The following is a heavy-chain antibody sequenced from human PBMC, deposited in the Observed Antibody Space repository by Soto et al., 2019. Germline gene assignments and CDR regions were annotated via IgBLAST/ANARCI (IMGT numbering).Heavy chain of an antibody. CDR1: GFTFSSYA. V-gene: IGHV3-64*01. Sequence: LRLSCAASGFTFSSYAMHWVRQAPGKGLEYVSAISSNGGSTYYANSVKGRFTISRDNSKNTLYLQMGSLRAEDMAVYYCARQGRAVSSYYFDYWGQGTLVTVSS. CDR2: ISSNGGST. CDR3: ARQGRAVSSYYFDY. D-gene: IGHD3-10*01. J-gene: IGHJ4*02.